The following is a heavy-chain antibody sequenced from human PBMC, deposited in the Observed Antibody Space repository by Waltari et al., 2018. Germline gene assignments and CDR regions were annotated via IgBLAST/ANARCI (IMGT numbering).Heavy chain of an antibody. CDR1: GGSISSSSYY. Sequence: QLQLQESGPGLVKPSETLSLTCTVCGGSISSSSYYWGWIRQPPGKGLEWIGSIYSSGSTDYYPSPKRRVTISVNTSKNQFPLKLTSVTAADTAVYYCASSPASGYGYWCQGTLVTVSS. D-gene: IGHD3-22*01. J-gene: IGHJ4*02. CDR2: IYSSGST. CDR3: ASSPASGYGY. V-gene: IGHV4-39*07.